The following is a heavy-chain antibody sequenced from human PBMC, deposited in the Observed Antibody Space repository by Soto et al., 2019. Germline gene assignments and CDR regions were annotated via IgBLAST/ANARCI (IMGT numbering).Heavy chain of an antibody. Sequence: QVQLQQWGAGLLKPSETLSLTCAVYGGSFSGYYWSWIRQPPGKGLEWYGEINHSGSTNYNPSLKSRVTISVDTSKNQFSRKLSSVTAADTAVYYCARGGYCSSTSCYWGNWFDPWGQGTLVTVSS. J-gene: IGHJ5*02. V-gene: IGHV4-34*01. CDR2: INHSGST. CDR1: GGSFSGYY. D-gene: IGHD2-2*01. CDR3: ARGGYCSSTSCYWGNWFDP.